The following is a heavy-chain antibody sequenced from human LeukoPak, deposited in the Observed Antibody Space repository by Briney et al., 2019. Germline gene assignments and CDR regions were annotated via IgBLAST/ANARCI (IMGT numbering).Heavy chain of an antibody. CDR1: GGSFSGYY. Sequence: PSETLSLTCAVYGGSFSGYYWSWIRQPPGKGLEWIGEINHSGSTNYNPSLKSRVTISVDKSKNQFSLKLSSVTAADTAVYYCAREMYSSSWNSSALYYYYYYYMDVWGKGTTVTVSS. CDR3: AREMYSSSWNSSALYYYYYYYMDV. J-gene: IGHJ6*03. CDR2: INHSGST. V-gene: IGHV4-34*01. D-gene: IGHD6-13*01.